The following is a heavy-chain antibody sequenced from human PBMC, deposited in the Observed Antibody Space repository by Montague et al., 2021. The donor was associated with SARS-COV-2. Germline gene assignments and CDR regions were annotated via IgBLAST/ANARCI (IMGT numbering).Heavy chain of an antibody. J-gene: IGHJ4*02. D-gene: IGHD6-19*01. CDR3: ARRPSSGWSFDY. CDR2: VYFSGTA. V-gene: IGHV4-59*08. Sequence: SETLSLTCTVSAGSINTHSWSWIRQPPGKELEWIAYVYFSGTASYNPSLKSRVTISVDTSRNQFSLQLTSVTAADTAVYYCARRPSSGWSFDYWGQGTQVSVSS. CDR1: AGSINTHS.